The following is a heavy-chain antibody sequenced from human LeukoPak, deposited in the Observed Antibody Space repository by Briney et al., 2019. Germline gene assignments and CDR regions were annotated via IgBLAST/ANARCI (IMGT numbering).Heavy chain of an antibody. V-gene: IGHV4-39*07. CDR2: IYYSGST. Sequence: SETLSLTCTVSGGSISSSSYYWGWIRQPPGTGLEWIGSIYYSGSTYYNPSLKSRVTISVDTSKNQFSLKLSSVTAADTAVYYCARDGDSSPGQDYWGQGTLVTVSS. CDR3: ARDGDSSPGQDY. D-gene: IGHD6-13*01. J-gene: IGHJ4*02. CDR1: GGSISSSSYY.